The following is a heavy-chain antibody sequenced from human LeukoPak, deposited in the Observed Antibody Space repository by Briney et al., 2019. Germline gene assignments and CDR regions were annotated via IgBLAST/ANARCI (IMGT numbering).Heavy chain of an antibody. D-gene: IGHD4-17*01. J-gene: IGHJ4*02. CDR1: GYTFTSYG. V-gene: IGHV1-18*01. CDR3: ARVGGDIEYGDYYFGY. CDR2: ISPYNGKV. Sequence: ASVKGSCKTSGYTFTSYGFSWVRQAPGQGFEWMGWISPYNGKVKIAQKFQSRVTMTTDTSASTAYVELRSLRADDTAMYYCARVGGDIEYGDYYFGYLGQGNLVTVPP.